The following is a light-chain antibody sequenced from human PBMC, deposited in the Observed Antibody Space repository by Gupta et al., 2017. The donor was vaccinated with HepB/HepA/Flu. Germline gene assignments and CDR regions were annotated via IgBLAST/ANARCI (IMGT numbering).Light chain of an antibody. CDR1: SSNIGNNP. V-gene: IGLV1-44*01. J-gene: IGLJ3*02. CDR3: ATWDDSLNAWV. Sequence: QSVLTQPPSASGTPGQRVTISCSPSSSNIGNNPVNWFQQLPEPAPKLLIFSNNQRPSGVPDRFSGSRSGTSASLAISGLQAEDEADYYCATWDDSLNAWVFGGGTTLSVL. CDR2: SNN.